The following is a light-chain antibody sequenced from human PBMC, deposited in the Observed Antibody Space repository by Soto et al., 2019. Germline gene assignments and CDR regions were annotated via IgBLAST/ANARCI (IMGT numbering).Light chain of an antibody. Sequence: DIQMTQSPRFRSASVVERVTITFRASQNIRTYLTWYQQKPGKGPTVLIYAASTLQRGVPSRFSGSTTGTDFTLTITGLQPEDSATYYCQQTLSVPRTFGLGTKVDI. V-gene: IGKV1-39*01. J-gene: IGKJ1*01. CDR2: AAS. CDR1: QNIRTY. CDR3: QQTLSVPRT.